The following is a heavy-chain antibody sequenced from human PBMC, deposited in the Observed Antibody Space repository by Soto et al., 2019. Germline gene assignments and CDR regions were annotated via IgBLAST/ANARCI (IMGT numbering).Heavy chain of an antibody. CDR3: ARDGAGTSYYYYGMDV. CDR2: IWYDGSNK. D-gene: IGHD6-19*01. Sequence: QGQLVESGGGVVQPGRSLRLSCAASGFTFSSYGMHWVRQAPGKGLEWVAVIWYDGSNKYYADSVKGRFTISRDNSKNTLYLQMNSLRAEDTAVYYCARDGAGTSYYYYGMDVWGQGTTVTVSS. CDR1: GFTFSSYG. J-gene: IGHJ6*02. V-gene: IGHV3-33*01.